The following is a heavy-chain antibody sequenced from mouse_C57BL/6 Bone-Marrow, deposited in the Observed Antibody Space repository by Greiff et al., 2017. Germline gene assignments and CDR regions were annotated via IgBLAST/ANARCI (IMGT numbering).Heavy chain of an antibody. CDR2: ISSGGSYT. V-gene: IGHV5-6*01. CDR1: GFTFSSYG. Sequence: EVQLVESGGDLVKPGGSLKLSCAASGFTFSSYGMSWVRQTPDKRLEWVATISSGGSYTYYPDSVKGRVTISRDNAKNTLYLQMSSLKSEDTAMYYCARHRYFDVWGTGTTVTVSS. J-gene: IGHJ1*03. CDR3: ARHRYFDV.